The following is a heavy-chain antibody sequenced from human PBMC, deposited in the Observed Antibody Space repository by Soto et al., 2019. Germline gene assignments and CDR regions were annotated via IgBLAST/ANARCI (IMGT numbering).Heavy chain of an antibody. CDR1: GGSFSGYY. CDR2: INHSGST. V-gene: IGHV4-34*01. J-gene: IGHJ4*02. Sequence: QVQLQQWGAGLLKPSETLSLTCAVYGGSFSGYYWSWIRQPPGKGLEWIGEINHSGSTNYNPSLKSRVTISVDTSKNQFSLKLSSVTAADTAVYYCARPGYSSSWNHSFDYWGQGTLVTVSS. CDR3: ARPGYSSSWNHSFDY. D-gene: IGHD6-13*01.